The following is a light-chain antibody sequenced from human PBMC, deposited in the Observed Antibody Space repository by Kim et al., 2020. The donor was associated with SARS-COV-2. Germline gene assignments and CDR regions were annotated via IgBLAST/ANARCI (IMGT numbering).Light chain of an antibody. CDR3: QVGDSSTAV. V-gene: IGLV3-9*01. CDR1: NVESNN. CDR2: GDS. J-gene: IGLJ1*01. Sequence: EGLGQTARGTGRRINVESNNVRWYQQKRGQAPVLVIYGDSNRPCGIPGRFSGTNSGNTATLTISRAQAGDEADYYCQVGDSSTAVFGTGTKVTVL.